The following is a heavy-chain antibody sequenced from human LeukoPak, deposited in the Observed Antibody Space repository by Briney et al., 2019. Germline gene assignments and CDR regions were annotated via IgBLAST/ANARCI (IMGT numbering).Heavy chain of an antibody. J-gene: IGHJ4*02. CDR2: ISGSGGST. CDR1: GFTFSSYA. Sequence: GGSLRLSCAASGFTFSSYAMSWVRQAPGKGLEWVSAISGSGGSTYYADSVKGRFTISRDNSKNTLYLQMNSLRAEDTAVYYCAKPYYYGSGSYPFDYWGQGTLVTDSS. CDR3: AKPYYYGSGSYPFDY. V-gene: IGHV3-23*01. D-gene: IGHD3-10*01.